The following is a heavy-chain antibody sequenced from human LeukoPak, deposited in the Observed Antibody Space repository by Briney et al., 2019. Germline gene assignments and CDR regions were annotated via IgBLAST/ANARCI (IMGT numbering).Heavy chain of an antibody. V-gene: IGHV4-34*01. J-gene: IGHJ5*02. CDR2: INHSGST. CDR1: GGSISSGGYH. Sequence: SETLSLTCAVSGGSISSGGYHWSWIRQPPGKGLEWIGEINHSGSTNYNPSLKSRVTISVDTSKNQFSLKLSSVTAADTAVYYCARGRITLRKWELPRVRFDPWGQGTLVTVSS. CDR3: ARGRITLRKWELPRVRFDP. D-gene: IGHD1-26*01.